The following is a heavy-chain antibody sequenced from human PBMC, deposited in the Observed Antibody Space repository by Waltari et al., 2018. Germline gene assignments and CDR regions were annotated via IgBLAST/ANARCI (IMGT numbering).Heavy chain of an antibody. CDR2: INDSGRT. CDR3: ARVFGYYYYYMDV. CDR1: GGYLRGSH. J-gene: IGHJ6*03. D-gene: IGHD3-3*01. V-gene: IGHV4-34*02. Sequence: QVQLKQWGAGLLKPSETLSLTCDVSGGYLRGSHWTWIRQPPGKGLEWIGEINDSGRTTYNPSLESRVTVSIDTANNQFSLRVRSVAAADTAVYYCARVFGYYYYYMDVWGKGTTVTISS.